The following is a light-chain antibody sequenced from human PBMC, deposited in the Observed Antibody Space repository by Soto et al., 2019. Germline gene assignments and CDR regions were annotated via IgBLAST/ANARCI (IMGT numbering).Light chain of an antibody. CDR3: QHYNSYSST. CDR1: QTISRG. CDR2: DAS. J-gene: IGKJ1*01. Sequence: DIQMTQSPSTLSASVGDRFTITFRASQTISRGLAWYQQKPGKAPKLLIYDASILESGVPSRFSGSGSGTEFTLTISSLQPDDFAAYYCQHYNSYSSTFGQGTKVDI. V-gene: IGKV1-5*01.